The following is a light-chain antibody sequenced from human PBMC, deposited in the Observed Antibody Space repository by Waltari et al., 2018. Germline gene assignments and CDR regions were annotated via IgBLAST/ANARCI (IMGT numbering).Light chain of an antibody. V-gene: IGLV1-47*02. Sequence: QSVLTQPPSASEAARKSVTISCSGSSSNIGSNSVSWYQQFPGTAPKLLIYYNAQRPSGVSDRFSGSKSGTSASLAISGLQTEDEADYYCAAWDDSLSAYIFGGGTRVTVL. CDR1: SSNIGSNS. J-gene: IGLJ2*01. CDR2: YNA. CDR3: AAWDDSLSAYI.